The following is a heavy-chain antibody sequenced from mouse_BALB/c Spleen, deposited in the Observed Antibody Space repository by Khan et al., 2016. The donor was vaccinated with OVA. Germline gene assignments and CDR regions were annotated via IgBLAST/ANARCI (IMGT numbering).Heavy chain of an antibody. CDR3: ARKSRRGSY. Sequence: VELVESGAELVKPGASVKMSCKASGYTFTSYTMHWVKQRPGQGLEWIGYINPSSGYTKYNQKFKDKATLTADKSSSTAYMQLSSLTSEDSAVXYCARKSRRGSYGGQGTTLTVSS. V-gene: IGHV1-4*01. CDR1: GYTFTSYT. CDR2: INPSSGYT. J-gene: IGHJ2*01.